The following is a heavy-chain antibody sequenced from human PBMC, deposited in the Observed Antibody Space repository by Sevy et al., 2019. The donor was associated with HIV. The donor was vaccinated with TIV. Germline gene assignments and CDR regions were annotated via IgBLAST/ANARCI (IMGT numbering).Heavy chain of an antibody. CDR1: GGTFSSYS. D-gene: IGHD2-2*01. V-gene: IGHV1-69*13. J-gene: IGHJ6*02. CDR3: AFGGGYQLLANYYFAMDV. CDR2: ITRISGTS. Sequence: ASVKVSCKASGGTFSSYSISWVRQAPGQGLEWMGGITRISGTSNYAQKFQGRVTITAAESTSTAYMELSSLRSEDTAVYYCAFGGGYQLLANYYFAMDVWGQGTTVTVSS.